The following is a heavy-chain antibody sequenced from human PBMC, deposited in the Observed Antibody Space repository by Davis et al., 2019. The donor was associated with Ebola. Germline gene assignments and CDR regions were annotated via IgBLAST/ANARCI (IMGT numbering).Heavy chain of an antibody. J-gene: IGHJ2*01. D-gene: IGHD5-24*01. CDR1: GFSFSSHR. V-gene: IGHV3-30*18. CDR2: ILSDGSDK. CDR3: AKDAEDGSGNWFFDF. Sequence: GGSLRLSCVASGFSFSSHRMHWVRQSPGKGLEWVASILSDGSDKNYADSVKGRFTISRDNSKNTLYLQLNSLRDEDTALYYCAKDAEDGSGNWFFDFRGRGALVTVSS.